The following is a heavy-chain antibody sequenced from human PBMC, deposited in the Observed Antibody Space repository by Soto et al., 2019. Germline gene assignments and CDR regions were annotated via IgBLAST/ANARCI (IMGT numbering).Heavy chain of an antibody. D-gene: IGHD3-3*01. Sequence: QVQLVESGGGVVQPGRSLRLSCAASGIIFSQYVMHWVRQAPGKGLEWVAIISYDATNQYYADSVRGRFTISRDNSNSTVYLQMIRLCAEYTAVYYCAREGVGPYDFWSGYYVHWGQGTLVTVSS. CDR3: AREGVGPYDFWSGYYVH. CDR1: GIIFSQYV. V-gene: IGHV3-30-3*01. CDR2: ISYDATNQ. J-gene: IGHJ4*02.